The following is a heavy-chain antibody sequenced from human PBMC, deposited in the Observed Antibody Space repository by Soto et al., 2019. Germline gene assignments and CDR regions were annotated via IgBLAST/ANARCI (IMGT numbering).Heavy chain of an antibody. V-gene: IGHV1-2*02. CDR1: GYTFTDYH. J-gene: IGHJ5*01. CDR2: INANNGGA. Sequence: QVQLVQAGDEVKNPGASVKVSCKPSGYTFTDYHIHWVRQAPGQGLEFMGWINANNGGAGSAQQFQCRLTVTRDTSISTVYMELSNLRSDDTAVYFCAREGGSDSLAPKNHWFDTWGHGTRVTVSS. D-gene: IGHD6-25*01. CDR3: AREGGSDSLAPKNHWFDT.